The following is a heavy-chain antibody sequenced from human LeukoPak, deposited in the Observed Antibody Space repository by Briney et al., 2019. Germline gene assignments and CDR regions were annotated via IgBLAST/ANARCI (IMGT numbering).Heavy chain of an antibody. J-gene: IGHJ4*02. D-gene: IGHD3-10*01. V-gene: IGHV1-18*01. Sequence: GASVKVSCKASGYTFTSYGISWVRQAPGQGLEWMGWISAYNGNTNYAQKLQGRVTMTTDTSTSTAYMELRSLRSDDTAVYYCARTEGNPIRGVSVDYWGQGTLVTVSS. CDR2: ISAYNGNT. CDR1: GYTFTSYG. CDR3: ARTEGNPIRGVSVDY.